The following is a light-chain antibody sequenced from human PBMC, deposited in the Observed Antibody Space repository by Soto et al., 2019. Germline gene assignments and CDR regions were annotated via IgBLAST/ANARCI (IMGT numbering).Light chain of an antibody. CDR1: TSNIGAGYD. Sequence: QSVLTQPPSVSGAPGQKVIISCTGSTSNIGAGYDVHWYQQLPGTAPKLLIYSNSNRPSGVPDRLSGSKSGTSASLAIPGLQVEDEADYYCQSYDSSLGAAVFGGGTKLTVL. J-gene: IGLJ3*02. V-gene: IGLV1-40*01. CDR3: QSYDSSLGAAV. CDR2: SNS.